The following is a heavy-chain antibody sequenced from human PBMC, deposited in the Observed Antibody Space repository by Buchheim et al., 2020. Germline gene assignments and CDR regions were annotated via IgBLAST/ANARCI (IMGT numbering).Heavy chain of an antibody. CDR2: INPNSGGT. CDR3: ARDPFTGTTSDYYYYGMDV. D-gene: IGHD1-7*01. V-gene: IGHV1-2*04. CDR1: GYTFTGYY. J-gene: IGHJ6*02. Sequence: QVQLVQSGAEVKKPGASVKVSCKASGYTFTGYYMHWVRQAPGQGLEWMGWINPNSGGTNYAQKFQGWVTMTRDTSISTAYMELSRLRSDDTAMYYCARDPFTGTTSDYYYYGMDVWGQGTT.